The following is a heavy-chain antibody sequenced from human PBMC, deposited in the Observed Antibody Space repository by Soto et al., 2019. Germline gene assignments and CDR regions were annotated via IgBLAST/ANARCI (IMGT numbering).Heavy chain of an antibody. CDR3: ARDAYNPDSSSRGGYYYYDMDV. CDR1: GGSISGGANY. Sequence: PSETLSLTCTVSGGSISGGANYWSWIGHHPGKGLEWIGYIYYTGTTYYSPSLKSRLTISLDTSKNQFSLRLTSVTAADTAVYYCARDAYNPDSSSRGGYYYYDMDVWGQGTTVTVSS. J-gene: IGHJ6*02. V-gene: IGHV4-31*03. CDR2: IYYTGTT. D-gene: IGHD6-6*01.